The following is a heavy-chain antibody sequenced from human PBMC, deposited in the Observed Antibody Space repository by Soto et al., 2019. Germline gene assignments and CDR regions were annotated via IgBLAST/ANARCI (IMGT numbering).Heavy chain of an antibody. D-gene: IGHD2-21*02. V-gene: IGHV3-30*18. CDR2: ISYDGSNK. J-gene: IGHJ4*02. CDR3: AKDLTPPFCGGDCYSLGFDY. Sequence: QVQLVESGGGVVQPGRSLRLSCAASGFTFSSYGMHWVRQAPGKGLEWVAVISYDGSNKYYADSVKGRFTISRDNSKNTLYLQMNSLRAEDTAVYYCAKDLTPPFCGGDCYSLGFDYWRQGTLVTVSS. CDR1: GFTFSSYG.